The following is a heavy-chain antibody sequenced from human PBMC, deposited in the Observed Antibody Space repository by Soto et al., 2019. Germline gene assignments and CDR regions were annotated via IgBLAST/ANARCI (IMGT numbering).Heavy chain of an antibody. CDR1: GASISYGNYA. CDR2: INHLETT. J-gene: IGHJ4*02. D-gene: IGHD1-26*01. CDR3: ARGGGSDSFDY. V-gene: IGHV4-30-2*01. Sequence: KPSDTLSLTCTVSGASISYGNYAWSWIRQTPGKGLEWIGYINHLETTFYNPSFESRLTLSIDRAKNQFSLNLNSMSAADRAVYFCARGGGSDSFDYWGQGILLTVSS.